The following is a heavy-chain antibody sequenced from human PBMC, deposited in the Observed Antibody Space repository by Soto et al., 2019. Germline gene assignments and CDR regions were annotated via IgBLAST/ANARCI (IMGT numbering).Heavy chain of an antibody. CDR3: AKKSGVGATWYFDY. Sequence: GGSLRFSCAASGFTFSNYGRSWVRQAPGKGLEWVSALPEIGTNTYYADSVKGRFTISRDNSKNTLFLQINNLRAGDTAVYYCAKKSGVGATWYFDYWGQGTLVTVSS. CDR2: LPEIGTNT. V-gene: IGHV3-23*01. D-gene: IGHD1-26*01. CDR1: GFTFSNYG. J-gene: IGHJ4*02.